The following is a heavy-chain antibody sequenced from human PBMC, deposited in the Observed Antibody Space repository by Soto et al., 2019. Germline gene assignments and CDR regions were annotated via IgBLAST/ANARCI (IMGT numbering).Heavy chain of an antibody. CDR2: IYWDDDK. CDR3: AHRVLRTVFGLVTTTAIYFDF. Sequence: QITLNESGPTPVNPRQTLTLTCTFSGFSLTTSGVGVGWIRQSPGKAPEWLALIYWDDDKRYSPSLKSRLTITKDTSKNQVFLTMADLDPADTATYFCAHRVLRTVFGLVTTTAIYFDFWGQGTPVAVS. CDR1: GFSLTTSGVG. D-gene: IGHD3-3*01. V-gene: IGHV2-5*02. J-gene: IGHJ4*02.